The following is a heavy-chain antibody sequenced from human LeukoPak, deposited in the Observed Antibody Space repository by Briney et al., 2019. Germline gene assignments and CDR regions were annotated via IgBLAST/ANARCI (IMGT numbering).Heavy chain of an antibody. CDR1: GGSVSSHF. CDR2: IYNSGIT. CDR3: AREDPQTTVPEGMDV. Sequence: PSETLSLTCTVSGGSVSSHFWSWIRQPPGKGLEWIGYIYNSGITNYNPSLKSRVTMSVDTSKNQFSLMLRSVTAADTAVYYCAREDPQTTVPEGMDVWGQGTTVTVSS. D-gene: IGHD4-17*01. J-gene: IGHJ6*02. V-gene: IGHV4-59*02.